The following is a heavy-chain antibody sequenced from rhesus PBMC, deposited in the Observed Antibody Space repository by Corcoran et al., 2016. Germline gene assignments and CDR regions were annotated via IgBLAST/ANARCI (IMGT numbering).Heavy chain of an antibody. CDR2: INRNSGST. Sequence: QVQLQESGPGLVKPSETLSLTCAVSGVSISNYWWNWIRQPPGRGLEWIAEINRNSGSTTYNPSLKSRVTISKDASKSQFSLKLSSVTAADTAVYYCAKSIAAGLRRFDVWGPGVLVTVSS. CDR1: GVSISNYW. D-gene: IGHD6-13*01. CDR3: AKSIAAGLRRFDV. J-gene: IGHJ5-1*01. V-gene: IGHV4-80*01.